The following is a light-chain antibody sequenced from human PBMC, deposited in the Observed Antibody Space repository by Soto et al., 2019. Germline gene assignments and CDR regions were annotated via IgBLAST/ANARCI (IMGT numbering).Light chain of an antibody. CDR3: QQYGSSPYT. J-gene: IGKJ2*01. Sequence: EIVLTQSPGTLSLSPGERATLSCRASQSVSSSYLAWYQQKPGQAPRLLIYGASSRATGITDRFSGSGSGTDFTLTISRLEPEDFAVYYCQQYGSSPYTFAQGTKLEIK. CDR1: QSVSSSY. CDR2: GAS. V-gene: IGKV3-20*01.